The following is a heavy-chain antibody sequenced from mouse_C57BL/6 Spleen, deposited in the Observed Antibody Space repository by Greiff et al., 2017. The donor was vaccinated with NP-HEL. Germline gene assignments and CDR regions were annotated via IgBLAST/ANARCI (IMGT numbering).Heavy chain of an antibody. J-gene: IGHJ2*01. CDR1: GYTFTSYW. D-gene: IGHD2-5*01. Sequence: QVQLKQSGAELVKPGASVKLSCKASGYTFTSYWMHWVKQRPGQGLEWIGMIHPNSGSTNYNEKFKSKATLTVDKSSSTAYMQLSSLTSEDSAVYYCARNSKYFDYWGQGTTLTVSS. V-gene: IGHV1-64*01. CDR2: IHPNSGST. CDR3: ARNSKYFDY.